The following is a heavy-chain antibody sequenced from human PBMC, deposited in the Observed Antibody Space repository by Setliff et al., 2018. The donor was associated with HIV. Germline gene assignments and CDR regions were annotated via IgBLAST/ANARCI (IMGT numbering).Heavy chain of an antibody. J-gene: IGHJ4*02. Sequence: SETLSLTCTVSGGSISSHYWSWIRQPPGKGLEWTGEIIHSGSTNYNPSLKSRVTISVDTSKNQFSLKLSSVTAADTAVYYCARRSGFFLDYWGQGTLVTVSS. CDR2: IIHSGST. CDR1: GGSISSHY. CDR3: ARRSGFFLDY. V-gene: IGHV4-34*12. D-gene: IGHD3-3*01.